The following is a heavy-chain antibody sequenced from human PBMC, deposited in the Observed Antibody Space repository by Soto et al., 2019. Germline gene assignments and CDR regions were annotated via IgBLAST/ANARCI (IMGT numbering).Heavy chain of an antibody. V-gene: IGHV1-18*01. Sequence: QVQLLHSGGEVKKPGASVNVSCNSSDHTFTYYGLTWVRRAPGQGLEWMGWISGYNANTKYAQQFQDRVTMSADTSTRTAYMEMRSLTSADNAVDFCAATGGHYSGLDVWGQGTTVTVSS. CDR1: DHTFTYYG. CDR3: AATGGHYSGLDV. D-gene: IGHD7-27*01. CDR2: ISGYNANT. J-gene: IGHJ6*02.